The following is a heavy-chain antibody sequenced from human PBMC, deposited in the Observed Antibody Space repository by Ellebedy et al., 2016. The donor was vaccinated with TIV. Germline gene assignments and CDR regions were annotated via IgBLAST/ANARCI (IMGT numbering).Heavy chain of an antibody. D-gene: IGHD2-2*01. CDR3: ARYRRGSSDITFDY. J-gene: IGHJ4*02. CDR1: GGSISSGGYY. V-gene: IGHV4-61*08. CDR2: ISNTGST. Sequence: SETLSLXXTVSGGSISSGGYYWTWIRQPPGKGLEWIGFISNTGSTSYNPSLKSRLTISLDTSKSHFSVRLTSVTAADTAVYYCARYRRGSSDITFDYWGQGILVTVSS.